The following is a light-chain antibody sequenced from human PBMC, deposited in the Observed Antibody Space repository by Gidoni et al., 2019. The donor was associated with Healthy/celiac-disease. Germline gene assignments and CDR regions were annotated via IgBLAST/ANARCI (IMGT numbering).Light chain of an antibody. CDR2: GAS. J-gene: IGKJ4*01. CDR3: QQYGSSPLT. CDR1: QSVSSSY. V-gene: IGKV3-20*01. Sequence: EIVLTQSPGTLSLSPGESATLSCRASQSVSSSYLAWYQQKPGQATRLLIYGASSRATGIPDRFSGSGSGTDFTLTISRLEPEDFAVYYCQQYGSSPLTFGGGTKVEIK.